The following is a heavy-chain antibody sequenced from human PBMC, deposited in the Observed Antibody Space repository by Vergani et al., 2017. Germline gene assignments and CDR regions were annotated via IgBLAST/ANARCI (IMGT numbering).Heavy chain of an antibody. V-gene: IGHV3-23*01. CDR3: ARDLWYSSSWPFDY. CDR1: GFTFSSYA. CDR2: ISGSGGST. J-gene: IGHJ4*02. Sequence: EVQLLESGGGLVQPGGSLRLSCAASGFTFSSYAMSWVRQTPGKGLEWVSAISGSGGSTYYADSVKGRFTISRDNSKNTLYLQMNSRRAEDTAVYYCARDLWYSSSWPFDYWGQGTLVTVSS. D-gene: IGHD6-13*01.